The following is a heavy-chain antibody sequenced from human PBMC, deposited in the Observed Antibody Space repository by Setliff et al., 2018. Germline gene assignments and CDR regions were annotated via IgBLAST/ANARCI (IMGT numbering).Heavy chain of an antibody. CDR3: ARADNVLLWFGELFY. CDR2: IYYSGST. V-gene: IGHV4-39*01. Sequence: SETLSLTCTVSGGSISSSNYYWGWIRQPPGKGLEWIGSIYYSGSTYYNPSLKSRVTISVDTSKNQFSLKLSSVTAADTAVYYCARADNVLLWFGELFYWGQGTLVTVSS. D-gene: IGHD3-10*01. J-gene: IGHJ4*02. CDR1: GGSISSSNYY.